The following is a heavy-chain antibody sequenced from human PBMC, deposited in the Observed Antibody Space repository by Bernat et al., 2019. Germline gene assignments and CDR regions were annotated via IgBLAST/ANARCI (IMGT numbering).Heavy chain of an antibody. V-gene: IGHV4-39*01. D-gene: IGHD3-9*01. CDR1: GGSISSNSDF. CDR3: ARLKYDILTGYTD. J-gene: IGHJ4*02. CDR2: ICYSRGT. Sequence: QLQLQESGPGLVKPSETLSLICSVSGGSISSNSDFWGWIRQPPGKGLEWIGNICYSRGTYYNPSLKSRVTISVDTSKNQFSLKLSSVTAADTAVYYCARLKYDILTGYTDWGQGTLVTVPS.